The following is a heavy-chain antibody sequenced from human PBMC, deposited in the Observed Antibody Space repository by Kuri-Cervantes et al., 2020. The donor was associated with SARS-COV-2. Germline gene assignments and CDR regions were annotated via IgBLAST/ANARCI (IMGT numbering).Heavy chain of an antibody. CDR1: GFTFDDYA. CDR2: ISWNSGSI. V-gene: IGHV3-9*01. D-gene: IGHD3-16*01. J-gene: IGHJ5*02. Sequence: LSLTCAASGFTFDDYAMHWVRQAPGKGLEWVSGISWNSGSIGYADSVKGRFTISRDNAKNSLYLRMNSLRAEDTALYYCAKDRGHTFGGVYHWGQGTLVTVSS. CDR3: AKDRGHTFGGVYH.